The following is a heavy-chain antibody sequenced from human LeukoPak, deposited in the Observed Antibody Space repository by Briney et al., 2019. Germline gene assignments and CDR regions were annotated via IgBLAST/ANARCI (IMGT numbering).Heavy chain of an antibody. Sequence: GGSLRLSCAASGFTFSSYGMHWVRQAPGKGLEWVSYISSSGSTTYYADSVKGRLTISRDNAKNSLYLQMNSLRAEDTAVYYCARARFQWLVLGAFDIWGQGTMVTVSS. CDR3: ARARFQWLVLGAFDI. CDR2: ISSSGSTT. J-gene: IGHJ3*02. D-gene: IGHD6-19*01. V-gene: IGHV3-48*04. CDR1: GFTFSSYG.